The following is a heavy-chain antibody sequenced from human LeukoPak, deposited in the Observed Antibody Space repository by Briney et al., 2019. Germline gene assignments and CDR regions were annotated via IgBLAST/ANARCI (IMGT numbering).Heavy chain of an antibody. CDR2: INPNSGGT. Sequence: ASVKVSCKASGYTFTGYYMHWVRQAPGQGLEWMGRINPNSGGTNCAQKFQGRVTMTRDTSISTAYMELSRLRSDDTAVYYCARYRYCSSTSCSRIFDYWGQGTLVTVSS. D-gene: IGHD2-2*01. V-gene: IGHV1-2*06. CDR1: GYTFTGYY. J-gene: IGHJ4*02. CDR3: ARYRYCSSTSCSRIFDY.